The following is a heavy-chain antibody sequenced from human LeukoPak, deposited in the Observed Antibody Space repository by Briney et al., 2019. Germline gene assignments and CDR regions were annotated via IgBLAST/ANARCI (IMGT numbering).Heavy chain of an antibody. CDR1: GGSISSGSYY. Sequence: SQTLSLTCTVSGGSISSGSYYWSWIRQPAGKGLEWIGRIYTSGSTNYNPSLKSRVTISVDTSKNQFSLKLSSVTAADTAVYYCARDGSPVAGFDYWDQGTLVTVSS. CDR2: IYTSGST. J-gene: IGHJ4*02. V-gene: IGHV4-61*02. D-gene: IGHD2-15*01. CDR3: ARDGSPVAGFDY.